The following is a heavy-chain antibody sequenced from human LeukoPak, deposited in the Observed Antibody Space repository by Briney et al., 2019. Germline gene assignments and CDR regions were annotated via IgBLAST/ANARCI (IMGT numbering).Heavy chain of an antibody. V-gene: IGHV3-7*01. D-gene: IGHD1-26*01. CDR2: IKQDGSEK. J-gene: IGHJ4*02. CDR1: GFTFRSYW. CDR3: ARDRSSGSYFDY. Sequence: GGSLRLSCAASGFTFRSYWMSWVRQAPGKWLEWVANIKQDGSEKYYVDSVKGRFTISRDNAKNSLYLQMNSLRAEDTAVYYCARDRSSGSYFDYWGQGTLVTVSS.